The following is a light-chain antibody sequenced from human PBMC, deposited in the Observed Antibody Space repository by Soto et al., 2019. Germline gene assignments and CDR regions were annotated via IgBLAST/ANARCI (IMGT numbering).Light chain of an antibody. Sequence: EIVLTQSPGTLSLSPGERATLSCRASQSVSSSYLAWYQQKPGQAPRLLIYGASSRATGIPDRFSGSGSGTDFTLTIRRLEPEDFAVYYCPQYGSSPPWTFGQGTKVEIK. CDR2: GAS. J-gene: IGKJ1*01. CDR1: QSVSSSY. V-gene: IGKV3-20*01. CDR3: PQYGSSPPWT.